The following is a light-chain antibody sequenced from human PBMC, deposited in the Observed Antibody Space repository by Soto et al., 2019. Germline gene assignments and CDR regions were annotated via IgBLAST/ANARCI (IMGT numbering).Light chain of an antibody. CDR3: QQRSNWPPLT. J-gene: IGKJ4*01. CDR1: QSVDNF. V-gene: IGKV3-11*01. Sequence: EMVLTQSPATLSLSPGERASLSCRAIQSVDNFLAWYPQRPGQAPRLLFYDASKRATGIPARFSGSGSGTDFTLTISSLEPEDCAVYYCQQRSNWPPLTFGGGTKVEIK. CDR2: DAS.